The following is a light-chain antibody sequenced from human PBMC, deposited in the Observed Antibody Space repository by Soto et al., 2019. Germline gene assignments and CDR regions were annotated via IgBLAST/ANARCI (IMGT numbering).Light chain of an antibody. CDR3: ETWDSNTRV. CDR1: SGHNI. V-gene: IGLV4-60*03. Sequence: QPVLTQSSSASASLGSSVRLTCTLNSGHNIIAWHQQQPGKAPRYLMKLEGSGSYDKGSGVPDRFSGSSSGADRYLTISNLQSEDEADYYCETWDSNTRVFGGGTKLTVL. CDR2: LEGSGSY. J-gene: IGLJ2*01.